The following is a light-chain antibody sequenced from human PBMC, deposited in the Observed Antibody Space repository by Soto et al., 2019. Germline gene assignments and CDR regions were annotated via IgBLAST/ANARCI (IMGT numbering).Light chain of an antibody. V-gene: IGKV3-20*01. CDR3: QHYGGSPRLT. CDR2: GAS. J-gene: IGKJ4*01. CDR1: QSVNNSY. Sequence: DIVLTQSPGTLSLSPGERAALSCRTSQSVNNSYLTWYQQKPGQAPSLLIYGASRRATGIPDRFSGSGSGTDFTLTISRLEPEASAVDYCQHYGGSPRLTFGGGTKVEIK.